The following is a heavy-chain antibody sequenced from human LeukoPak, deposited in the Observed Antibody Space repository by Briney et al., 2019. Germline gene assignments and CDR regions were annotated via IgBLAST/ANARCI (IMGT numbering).Heavy chain of an antibody. J-gene: IGHJ4*02. CDR3: VTDLDGGSACLDY. V-gene: IGHV3-64D*09. D-gene: IGHD6-19*01. CDR2: ISSNGGST. Sequence: GGSLSLPYSACGFTLNNYDLYWVRQAPGRGLEYVSGISSNGGSTYYTDSLKGRFTISRDNSKNTLNLQMSSPRAEDTAVYYCVTDLDGGSACLDYWGQGTLVTVSS. CDR1: GFTLNNYD.